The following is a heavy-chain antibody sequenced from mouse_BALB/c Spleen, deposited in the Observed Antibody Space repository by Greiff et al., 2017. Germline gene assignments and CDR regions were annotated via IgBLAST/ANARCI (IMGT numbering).Heavy chain of an antibody. CDR3: AISEMILYYFDY. Sequence: VQLQQSGAELARLGASVKMSCKASGYTFTSYTMHWVKQRPGQGLEWIGYINPSSGYTNYNQKFTFKATLTADKSSSTAYMQLSSLTSEDSAVYYCAISEMILYYFDYWGQGISRTVCS. D-gene: IGHD2-3*01. J-gene: IGHJ2*02. V-gene: IGHV1-4*01. CDR1: GYTFTSYT. CDR2: INPSSGYT.